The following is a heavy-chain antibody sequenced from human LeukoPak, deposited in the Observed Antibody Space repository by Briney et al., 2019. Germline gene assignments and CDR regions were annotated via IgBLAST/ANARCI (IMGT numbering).Heavy chain of an antibody. Sequence: VASVKVSCKASGYTFTSYAMHWVRQAPGQRLEWTGWINAGNGNTKYSQKFQGRVTITRDTSASTAYMELSSLRSEDTAVYYCARDRGVQGYYYGMDVWGQGTTVTVSS. J-gene: IGHJ6*02. CDR2: INAGNGNT. CDR1: GYTFTSYA. CDR3: ARDRGVQGYYYGMDV. D-gene: IGHD1-1*01. V-gene: IGHV1-3*01.